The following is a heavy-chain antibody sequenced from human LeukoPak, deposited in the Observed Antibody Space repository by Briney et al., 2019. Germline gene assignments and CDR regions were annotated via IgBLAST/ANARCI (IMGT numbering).Heavy chain of an antibody. D-gene: IGHD3-22*01. V-gene: IGHV3-21*01. CDR3: ARDLGSSDSSGYDY. CDR2: ISSSSSYI. CDR1: GFTFSSYS. Sequence: GGSLRLSCAASGFTFSSYSMNWVRPAPGKGLEWVSSISSSSSYIYYADSVKGRFTISRDNAKNSLYLQMNSLRAEDTAVYYCARDLGSSDSSGYDYWGQGTLVTVSS. J-gene: IGHJ4*02.